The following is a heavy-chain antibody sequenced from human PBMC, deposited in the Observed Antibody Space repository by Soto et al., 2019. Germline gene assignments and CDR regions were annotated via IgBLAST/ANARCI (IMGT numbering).Heavy chain of an antibody. Sequence: QVQLVQSGAEVKKPGSSVKVSCKASGGTFSSNTISWVRQAPGQGLEWMGRIIPILGTPDYAQKFQGRVTISADKSTSTAYMELSSLRSEDTAVYYCASTLGNYYGSGSSPLDNWGQGTLVTVSS. V-gene: IGHV1-69*08. CDR2: IIPILGTP. CDR3: ASTLGNYYGSGSSPLDN. D-gene: IGHD3-10*01. J-gene: IGHJ4*02. CDR1: GGTFSSNT.